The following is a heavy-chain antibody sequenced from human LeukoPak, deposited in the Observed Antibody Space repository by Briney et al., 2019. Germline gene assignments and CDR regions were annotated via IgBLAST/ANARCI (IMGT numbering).Heavy chain of an antibody. V-gene: IGHV1-69*13. D-gene: IGHD6-19*01. J-gene: IGHJ5*02. CDR3: ARDLREVSSGWTNWFDP. CDR2: IIPIFGTA. Sequence: SVKVSCKASGGTFSSYAISWVRQAPGQGLEWMGGIIPIFGTANYAQKFQGRVTITADESTSTAYMELSSLRSEDTAVYYCARDLREVSSGWTNWFDPWGQGTLVTVSS. CDR1: GGTFSSYA.